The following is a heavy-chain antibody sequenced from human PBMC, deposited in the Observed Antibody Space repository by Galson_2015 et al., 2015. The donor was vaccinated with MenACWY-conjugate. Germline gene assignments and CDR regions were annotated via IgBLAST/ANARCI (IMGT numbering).Heavy chain of an antibody. CDR1: AFTFSNAY. CDR3: TTHKPDSWGGLLFNFYMDV. V-gene: IGHV3-15*01. Sequence: SLRLSCAGSAFTFSNAYMSWVRQAPGKGLEWVGRIKSQTDGGKIDYAAPVKGRFTISRDDSKNTLYLQMNSLKIEDTAVYYCTTHKPDSWGGLLFNFYMDVWGKGTTVTVSS. D-gene: IGHD2-21*01. J-gene: IGHJ6*03. CDR2: IKSQTDGGKI.